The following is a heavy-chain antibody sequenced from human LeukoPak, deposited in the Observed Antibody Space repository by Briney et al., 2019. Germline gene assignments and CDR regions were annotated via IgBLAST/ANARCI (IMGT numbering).Heavy chain of an antibody. D-gene: IGHD3-22*01. V-gene: IGHV1-2*02. CDR2: INPNSGGT. J-gene: IGHJ5*02. CDR3: ARELGTMIVVAPTGTTWFDP. Sequence: ASVKVSCKASGYTFTGYYMHWVRQAPGQGLEWMGWINPNSGGTNYAQKLQGRVTMTRDTSISTAYMELSRLRSDDTAVYYCARELGTMIVVAPTGTTWFDPWGQGTLVTVSS. CDR1: GYTFTGYY.